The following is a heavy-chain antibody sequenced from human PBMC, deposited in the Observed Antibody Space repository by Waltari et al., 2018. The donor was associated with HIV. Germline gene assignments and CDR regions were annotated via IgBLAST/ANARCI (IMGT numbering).Heavy chain of an antibody. CDR2: IHSGGSST. CDR3: ARREATVVRGVYYYGMDV. CDR1: GFTFRSSW. J-gene: IGHJ6*02. Sequence: EVQLVESGGGLVQPGGSLRLSCAASGFTFRSSWMHWVRQAPGKGLVWGSRIHSGGSSTSDADFVKGLFTNSRDNAKNTLYLEMNSLRAEDTAVYYCARREATVVRGVYYYGMDVWGQGTTVTVSS. D-gene: IGHD3-10*01. V-gene: IGHV3-74*01.